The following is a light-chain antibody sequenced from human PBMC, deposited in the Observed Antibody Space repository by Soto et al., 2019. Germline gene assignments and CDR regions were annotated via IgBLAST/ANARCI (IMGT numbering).Light chain of an antibody. J-gene: IGLJ1*01. Sequence: QSALTQPASVSGSPGQSITISCTGTISDVGGYNFVSWYQQYPGKAPKLMICDVSNRPSGGSNRFSGSKSGNTASLTISGLQAADDAASSSSTFTGCIYVVVPGSEV. CDR3: STFTGCIYV. CDR2: DVS. CDR1: ISDVGGYNF. V-gene: IGLV2-14*03.